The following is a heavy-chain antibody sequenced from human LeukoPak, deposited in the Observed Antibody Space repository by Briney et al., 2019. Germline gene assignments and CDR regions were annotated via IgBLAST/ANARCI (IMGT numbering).Heavy chain of an antibody. CDR3: GKEGGA. CDR1: GFRFSDYP. V-gene: IGHV3-23*01. D-gene: IGHD3-16*01. CDR2: IGGRGGST. Sequence: GGSLRLSCAASGFRFSDYPMTWVRQAPGKGPEWVSAIGGRGGSTYYADSLGGRFTISRDNSKDMLYLQMNSLKVEDTATYYCGKEGGAWGQGTKVTVSS. J-gene: IGHJ5*02.